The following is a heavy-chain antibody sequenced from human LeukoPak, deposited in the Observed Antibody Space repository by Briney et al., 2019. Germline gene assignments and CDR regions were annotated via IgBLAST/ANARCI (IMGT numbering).Heavy chain of an antibody. J-gene: IGHJ5*02. Sequence: SETLSLTCTVSGGSISSSSYYWGWIRQPPGKGLEWIGSIYYSGSTYYNPSLKSRVTISVDTSKNQFSLKLSSVTAADTAVYYCAIVSQVLYSSSLNWFDPWGQGTLVTVSS. D-gene: IGHD6-13*01. V-gene: IGHV4-39*07. CDR3: AIVSQVLYSSSLNWFDP. CDR1: GGSISSSSYY. CDR2: IYYSGST.